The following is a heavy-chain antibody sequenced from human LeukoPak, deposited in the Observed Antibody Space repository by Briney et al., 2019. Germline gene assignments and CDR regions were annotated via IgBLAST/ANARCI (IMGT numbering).Heavy chain of an antibody. D-gene: IGHD4-17*01. J-gene: IGHJ4*01. Sequence: SETLSLTCTVSGGSISSYYWSWIRQPPGKGLEWIGYIYYSGSTNYNPSLKSRVTISVDTSKNQFSLKLSSVTAADTAVYYCARKDDSGDYVFDYWCHRTLVIVSS. CDR1: GGSISSYY. CDR2: IYYSGST. V-gene: IGHV4-59*01. CDR3: ARKDDSGDYVFDY.